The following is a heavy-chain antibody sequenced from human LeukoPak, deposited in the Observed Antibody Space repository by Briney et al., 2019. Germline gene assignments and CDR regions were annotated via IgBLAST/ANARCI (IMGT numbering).Heavy chain of an antibody. D-gene: IGHD3-9*01. J-gene: IGHJ3*02. V-gene: IGHV3-30*18. CDR1: GFTFSSYG. Sequence: GGSLRLSCAASGFTFSSYGMHWVRQAPGKGLEWVAVISYDGSNKYYADSVKGRFTISRDNSKNTLCLQMNSLRAEDTAVYYCAKIAGTSKYYDILTGYFPSRTDAFDIWGQGTMATVSS. CDR3: AKIAGTSKYYDILTGYFPSRTDAFDI. CDR2: ISYDGSNK.